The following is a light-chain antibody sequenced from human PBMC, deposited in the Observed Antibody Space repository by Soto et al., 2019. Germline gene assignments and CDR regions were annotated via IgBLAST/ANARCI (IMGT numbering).Light chain of an antibody. V-gene: IGLV4-69*01. J-gene: IGLJ2*01. Sequence: QLVLTQSPSASASLGASVKLTCTLSSGHSSYAIAWHQQQPEKGPRYLMKLNSDGSHSKGDGIPDRFSGSSSGAERYLTISSLQSEDEADYYCQTWGRGVVFGGGTKLTVL. CDR1: SGHSSYA. CDR2: LNSDGSH. CDR3: QTWGRGVV.